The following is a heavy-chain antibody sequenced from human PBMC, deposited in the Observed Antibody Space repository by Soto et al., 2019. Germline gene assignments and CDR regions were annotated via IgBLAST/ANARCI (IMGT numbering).Heavy chain of an antibody. D-gene: IGHD2-15*01. CDR1: GSIFSNYT. J-gene: IGHJ6*02. V-gene: IGHV1-69*02. CDR2: ITPILGIE. Sequence: ASVKVSCKASGSIFSNYTISWVRQAPGQRLEWKGRITPILGIEDYAQNFRGRVTIIADKSTSTAYMDLSSLRSEDTAVYYCARGTIVVVPGTSRYYYYGMDVWGQGTTVTVSS. CDR3: ARGTIVVVPGTSRYYYYGMDV.